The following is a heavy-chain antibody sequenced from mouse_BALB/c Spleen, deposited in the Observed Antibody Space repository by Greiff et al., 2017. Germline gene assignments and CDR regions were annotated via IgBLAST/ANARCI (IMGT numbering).Heavy chain of an antibody. V-gene: IGHV1-14*01. CDR2: INPYNDGT. D-gene: IGHD2-14*01. CDR1: GYTFTSYV. CDR3: ARDRYDFYAMDY. Sequence: VQLQQSGPELVKPGASVKMSCKASGYTFTSYVMHWVKQKPGQGLEWIGYINPYNDGTKYNEKFKGKATLTSDKSPTTAYMELSSLTSEDAAVYYCARDRYDFYAMDYWGQGTSVTVSS. J-gene: IGHJ4*01.